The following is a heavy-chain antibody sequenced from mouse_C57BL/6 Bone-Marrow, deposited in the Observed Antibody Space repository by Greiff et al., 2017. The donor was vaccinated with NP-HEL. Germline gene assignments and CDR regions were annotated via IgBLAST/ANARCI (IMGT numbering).Heavy chain of an antibody. CDR1: GFNIKDDS. V-gene: IGHV14-4*01. J-gene: IGHJ3*01. CDR3: TTSPYAY. CDR2: IDPENGDT. Sequence: VHVKQSGAELVRPGASVKLSCTASGFNIKDDSMHWVKQRPEQGLEWIGWIDPENGDTEYASKFQGKATITAYTSSNTAYLQLSSLTSEDTAVYYCTTSPYAYWGQGTLVTVSA.